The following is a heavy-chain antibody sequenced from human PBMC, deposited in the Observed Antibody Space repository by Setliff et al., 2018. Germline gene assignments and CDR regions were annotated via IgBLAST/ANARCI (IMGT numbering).Heavy chain of an antibody. CDR3: ARGYAARVGFGNWFDP. CDR1: GESFSNNY. V-gene: IGHV4-34*01. J-gene: IGHJ5*02. D-gene: IGHD6-6*01. Sequence: PSETLSLTCSVYGESFSNNYWSWIRQTPGKGLEWIGESNHGGSTSYHPSLKSRLTMSVDTSKNQFSLKLSSVTAADTAVFYCARGYAARVGFGNWFDPWGQGTLVTAPQ. CDR2: SNHGGST.